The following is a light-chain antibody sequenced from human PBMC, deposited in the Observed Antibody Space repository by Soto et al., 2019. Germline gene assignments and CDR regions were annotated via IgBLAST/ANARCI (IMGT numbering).Light chain of an antibody. V-gene: IGKV3-11*01. CDR2: GAS. Sequence: EIVLTQSPATLSLSPGERATLSCRASQSVTSYLAWYQQKPGQAPRLLIYGASSRATGIPDRFSGSGSGTDFTLTINGLQPEDVAVYYCQQYYGSPWTFGQGTKVDIK. CDR1: QSVTSY. CDR3: QQYYGSPWT. J-gene: IGKJ1*01.